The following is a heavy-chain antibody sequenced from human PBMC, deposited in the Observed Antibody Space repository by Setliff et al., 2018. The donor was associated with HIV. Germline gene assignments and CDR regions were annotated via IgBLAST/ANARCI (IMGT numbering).Heavy chain of an antibody. V-gene: IGHV1-18*01. CDR3: AREVPSNTCSYYKTY. CDR2: ISAADHKK. D-gene: IGHD3-10*01. CDR1: GYTFSSYG. J-gene: IGHJ4*02. Sequence: ASVKISCKASGYTFSSYGRSWVRQTPGQGLEWMGWISAADHKKYYAPKVHDRIILTMDISTTTAHLQLRSLRSDDTAVYFCAREVPSNTCSYYKTYWGQGTLVTVSS.